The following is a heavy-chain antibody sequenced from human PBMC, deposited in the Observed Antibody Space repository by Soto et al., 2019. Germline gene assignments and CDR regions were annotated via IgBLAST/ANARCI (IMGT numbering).Heavy chain of an antibody. CDR1: GITFSSSV. CDR2: IWSDGSSK. V-gene: IGHV3-33*01. CDR3: ARDRGVTALDY. D-gene: IGHD2-21*02. J-gene: IGHJ4*02. Sequence: GGSLRLSCTMSGITFSSSVMHWVRQSPGKGLEWVAMIWSDGSSKYYADSVKGRFVISRDNSISTVYLQMNSLRAEDTAIYFCARDRGVTALDYWGQGTVVTVSS.